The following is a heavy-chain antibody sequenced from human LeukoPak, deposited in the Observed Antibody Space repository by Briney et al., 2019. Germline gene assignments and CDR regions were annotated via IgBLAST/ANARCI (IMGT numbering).Heavy chain of an antibody. V-gene: IGHV3-49*03. Sequence: PGRSLRLSCTASGFTFRDSNMAWFRQAPGKGLEWVGFIRSQTYGGTAQYAPSVEGRFTISIDDSTSIAYLQMDSLKTEDTGVYFCARDPIVGSTPNWFDPWGQGTQVTVSS. CDR3: ARDPIVGSTPNWFDP. CDR1: GFTFRDSN. D-gene: IGHD1-26*01. CDR2: IRSQTYGGTA. J-gene: IGHJ5*02.